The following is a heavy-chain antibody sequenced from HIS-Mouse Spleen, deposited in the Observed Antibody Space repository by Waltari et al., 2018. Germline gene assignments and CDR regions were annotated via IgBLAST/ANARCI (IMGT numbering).Heavy chain of an antibody. D-gene: IGHD6-19*01. CDR2: ISYDGSNK. Sequence: QVQLVESGGGVVQPGRSLRLSCAASGFTFSSYGMHGVRQAPGKGVEWVAVISYDGSNKYYADSVKGRFTISRDNSKNTLYLQMNSLRAEDTAVYYCAKASSGWLDYWGQGTLVTVSS. J-gene: IGHJ4*02. CDR1: GFTFSSYG. CDR3: AKASSGWLDY. V-gene: IGHV3-30*18.